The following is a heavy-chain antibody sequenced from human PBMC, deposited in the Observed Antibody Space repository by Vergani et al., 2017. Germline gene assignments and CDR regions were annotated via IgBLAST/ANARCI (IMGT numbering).Heavy chain of an antibody. CDR1: GYTFTDSY. D-gene: IGHD5-12*01. J-gene: IGHJ4*02. V-gene: IGHV1-2*06. Sequence: QVQLVQSGAELKKPGASVRVSCKASGYTFTDSYMHWVRRVPGQGLEWMGQINAKSRDILYAQKFQGRVSMTMDTSISTAKMELSRLRSDDTAVYYCGRGKVNGDDFDYWGQGTLVTVAS. CDR2: INAKSRDI. CDR3: GRGKVNGDDFDY.